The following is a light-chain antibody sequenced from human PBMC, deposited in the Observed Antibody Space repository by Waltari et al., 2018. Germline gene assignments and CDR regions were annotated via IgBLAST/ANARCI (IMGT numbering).Light chain of an antibody. CDR2: GAS. Sequence: EIVLTQSSATLSVATGARATLFCRASPSIRNNLAWYQQKPGQAPRLLIYGASTRATGIPARFSGSGSGTEFTLTISSLQSEDFAVYYCQQFNTWWTFGQGTKVEFK. V-gene: IGKV3-15*01. CDR3: QQFNTWWT. CDR1: PSIRNN. J-gene: IGKJ1*01.